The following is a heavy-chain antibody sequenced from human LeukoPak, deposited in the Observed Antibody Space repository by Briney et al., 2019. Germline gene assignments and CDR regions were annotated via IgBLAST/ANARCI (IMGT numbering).Heavy chain of an antibody. Sequence: GGSLRLSCAASGFTFSSFTMNWARQVPGKGLEWISYISLGNSTMFYADSVRGRFTISRDNAKNSLYLQMDSLRDDDTAVYYCARVGNGRSWDYWGQGTLVSVSS. D-gene: IGHD2-15*01. CDR2: ISLGNSTM. CDR1: GFTFSSFT. CDR3: ARVGNGRSWDY. J-gene: IGHJ4*02. V-gene: IGHV3-48*02.